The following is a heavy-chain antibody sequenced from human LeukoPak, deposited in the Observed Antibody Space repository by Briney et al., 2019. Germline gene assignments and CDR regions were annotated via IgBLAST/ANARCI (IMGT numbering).Heavy chain of an antibody. V-gene: IGHV1-69*13. Sequence: SVKVSCKASGGTFSSYAISWVRQAPGQGLEWMGGIIPIFGTANYAQRFQGRVTITADESTSTAYMELSSLRSEDTAVYYCARGKEDSSSWYSYTPNWFDPWGQGTLVTVSS. J-gene: IGHJ5*02. CDR3: ARGKEDSSSWYSYTPNWFDP. D-gene: IGHD6-13*01. CDR2: IIPIFGTA. CDR1: GGTFSSYA.